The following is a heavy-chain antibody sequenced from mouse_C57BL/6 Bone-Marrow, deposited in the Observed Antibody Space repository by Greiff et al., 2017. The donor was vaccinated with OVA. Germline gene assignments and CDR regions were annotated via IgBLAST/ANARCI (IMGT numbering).Heavy chain of an antibody. CDR3: TTDMGLRPLYYFDY. CDR1: GFNIKNTY. J-gene: IGHJ2*01. Sequence: DVQLQESVAELVRPGASVKLSCTASGFNIKNTYMHWVKQRPEQGLEWIGRIDPANGNTKYAPKFQGKATITADTSSNTAYLQLSSLTSEDTAVYYCTTDMGLRPLYYFDYWGQGTTLTVSS. D-gene: IGHD2-4*01. CDR2: IDPANGNT. V-gene: IGHV14-3*01.